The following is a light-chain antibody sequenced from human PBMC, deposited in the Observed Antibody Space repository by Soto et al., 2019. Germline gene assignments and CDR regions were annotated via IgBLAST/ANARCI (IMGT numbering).Light chain of an antibody. V-gene: IGLV1-51*01. CDR1: SSNIGNNY. J-gene: IGLJ1*01. CDR2: DNN. CDR3: ATWDSSLSAL. Sequence: QSVLTQPPSVSAAPGQKVTISCSGSSSNIGNNYVSWYQQLPGTAPKLLIYDNNKRPSGIPDRFSGSKSGTSATLGITGLQTGEEADYYCATWDSSLSALFGTGTKVTVL.